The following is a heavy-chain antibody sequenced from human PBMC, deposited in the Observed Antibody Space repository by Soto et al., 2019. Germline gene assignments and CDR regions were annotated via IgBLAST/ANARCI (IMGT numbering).Heavy chain of an antibody. CDR1: GFTFTKAW. CDR3: PTDSKIPVRPPSEY. D-gene: IGHD6-6*01. J-gene: IGHJ4*02. CDR2: IKSKTDGGTT. V-gene: IGHV3-15*01. Sequence: GGSLRLSCAASGFTFTKAWMSWVRQAPGKGPEWVGRIKSKTDGGTTDYAAPVKGRITISRDDSKNRLYLKMSSLKTDDTHVYSCPTDSKIPVRPPSEYWGQGTPGTVSS.